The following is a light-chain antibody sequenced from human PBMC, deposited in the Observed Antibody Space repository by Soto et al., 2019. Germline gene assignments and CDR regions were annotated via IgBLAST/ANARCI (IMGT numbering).Light chain of an antibody. Sequence: QSVLTQPPSVSGAPGQRVTISCTGSSANIGAQSNVHWYQQFPGPAPKLLIYDTINRPSGVPDRFSGSKSDPPASLAITGLQAEEEADYSCQSCDSSLSGAVVFGGGTQLTVL. V-gene: IGLV1-40*01. J-gene: IGLJ2*01. CDR3: QSCDSSLSGAVV. CDR1: SANIGAQSN. CDR2: DTI.